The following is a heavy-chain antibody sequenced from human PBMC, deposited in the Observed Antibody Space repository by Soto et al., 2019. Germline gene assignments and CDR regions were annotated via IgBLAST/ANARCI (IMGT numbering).Heavy chain of an antibody. J-gene: IGHJ1*01. V-gene: IGHV4-31*03. Sequence: PSETLSLTCTVSGGSISSGCYYWSWIRQDPGKGLEWIGYIYYIGSTYYNPSLKSRVTISVDTSKNQFSLKLSSVTAADTAVYYCARGGYYYDSSGSRAHFQHWGQRTLVTVSP. CDR2: IYYIGST. CDR3: ARGGYYYDSSGSRAHFQH. D-gene: IGHD3-22*01. CDR1: GGSISSGCYY.